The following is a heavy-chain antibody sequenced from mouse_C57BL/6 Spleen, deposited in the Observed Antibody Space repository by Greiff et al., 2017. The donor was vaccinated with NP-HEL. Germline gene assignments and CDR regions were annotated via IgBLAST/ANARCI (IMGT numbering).Heavy chain of an antibody. J-gene: IGHJ4*01. V-gene: IGHV1-69*01. CDR3: ARRYRSLYAMDY. Sequence: QVQLQQPGAELVMPGASVKLSCKASGYTFTSYWMHWVKQRPGQGLEWIGEIDPSDSYTNYNQKFKGKSTLTVDKSSSTAYIQLSSLTSEDSAVYYCARRYRSLYAMDYWGQGTSVTVSS. D-gene: IGHD2-14*01. CDR1: GYTFTSYW. CDR2: IDPSDSYT.